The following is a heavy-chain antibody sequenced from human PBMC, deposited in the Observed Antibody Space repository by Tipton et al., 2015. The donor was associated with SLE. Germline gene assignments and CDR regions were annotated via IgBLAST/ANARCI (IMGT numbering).Heavy chain of an antibody. J-gene: IGHJ3*02. Sequence: SLRLSCAASGFTFSSYAMHWVRQAPGKGLEYVSAISSNGGSTYYANSVKGRFTISRDNSKNTLYLQMGSLRAEDMAVYYCARRYCSGGSCYRDGAFDIWGQGTMVTVPS. CDR2: ISSNGGST. D-gene: IGHD2-15*01. CDR3: ARRYCSGGSCYRDGAFDI. V-gene: IGHV3-64*01. CDR1: GFTFSSYA.